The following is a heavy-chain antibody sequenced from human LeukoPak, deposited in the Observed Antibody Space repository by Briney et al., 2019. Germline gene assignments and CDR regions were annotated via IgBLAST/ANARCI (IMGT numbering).Heavy chain of an antibody. Sequence: GGSLRLSCAASGFTFSSYAMHWVRQAPGKGLEWVAVISYDGSNKYYADSVKGRFTISRDNSKNTLYLQMNSLRAEDTAVYYCARAPRLLDYWGQGTLVTVSS. CDR3: ARAPRLLDY. V-gene: IGHV3-30-3*01. CDR1: GFTFSSYA. D-gene: IGHD3-22*01. CDR2: ISYDGSNK. J-gene: IGHJ4*02.